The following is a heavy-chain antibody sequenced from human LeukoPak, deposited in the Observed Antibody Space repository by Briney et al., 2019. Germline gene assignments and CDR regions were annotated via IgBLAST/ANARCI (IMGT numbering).Heavy chain of an antibody. D-gene: IGHD2-2*01. J-gene: IGHJ6*02. V-gene: IGHV1-3*01. CDR1: GYTFAKYA. CDR2: INAGDGST. Sequence: ASVKVSCKASGYTFAKYAIHWVRQAPGQRLEWMGWINAGDGSTRYSQKFRGGVTITRDTSASTAYMELSSLRSEDTAVYYCARSILVVPVASHLNYGVDVWGQGTTVTVSS. CDR3: ARSILVVPVASHLNYGVDV.